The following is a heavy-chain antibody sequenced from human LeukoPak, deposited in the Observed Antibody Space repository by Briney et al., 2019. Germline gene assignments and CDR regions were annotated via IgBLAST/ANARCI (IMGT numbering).Heavy chain of an antibody. V-gene: IGHV3-30-3*01. CDR3: VRGRYYDFWSDYYEPLYDNAFDI. D-gene: IGHD3-3*01. J-gene: IGHJ3*02. Sequence: GGSLRLSCVASGFTFNTYAMHWVRQAPGKGLEWVAIISYDGSNKYFADSVKGRFTISRDNSMNTLYLQMNSQRVEDAAVYYCVRGRYYDFWSDYYEPLYDNAFDIWGQGTMVTVSS. CDR2: ISYDGSNK. CDR1: GFTFNTYA.